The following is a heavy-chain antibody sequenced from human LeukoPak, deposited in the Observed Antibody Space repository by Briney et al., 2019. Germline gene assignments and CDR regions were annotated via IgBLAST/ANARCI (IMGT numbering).Heavy chain of an antibody. CDR3: ARGLFVPSDWFDP. CDR2: MNPNSGNT. V-gene: IGHV1-8*01. CDR1: GSSLSELS. J-gene: IGHJ5*02. D-gene: IGHD3-10*02. Sequence: ASVKVSCTVSGSSLSELSLNWVRQATGQGLEWMGWMNPNSGNTGYAQKFQGRVTMTRNTSISTAYMELSSLRSEDTAVYYCARGLFVPSDWFDPWGQGTLVTVSS.